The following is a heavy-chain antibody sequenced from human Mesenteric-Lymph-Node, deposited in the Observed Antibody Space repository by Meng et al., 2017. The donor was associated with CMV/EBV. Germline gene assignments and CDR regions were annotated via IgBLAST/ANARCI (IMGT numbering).Heavy chain of an antibody. D-gene: IGHD2-2*01. Sequence: GESLKISCAASGFTFSGSAMHWVRQASGKGLEWVGRIRSKANSYATAYAASVKGRFTISRDDSKNTAYLQMNSLRAEDTAVYFCAKDFGKDIVVVPAAISLLGHYGMDVWGQGTTVTVSS. CDR2: IRSKANSYAT. CDR3: AKDFGKDIVVVPAAISLLGHYGMDV. J-gene: IGHJ6*02. CDR1: GFTFSGSA. V-gene: IGHV3-73*01.